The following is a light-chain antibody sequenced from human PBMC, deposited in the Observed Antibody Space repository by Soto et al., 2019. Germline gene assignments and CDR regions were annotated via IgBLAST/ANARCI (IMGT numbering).Light chain of an antibody. CDR3: QQRSDWPIT. J-gene: IGKJ5*01. Sequence: EIVLTQSPATLSLSPGERATLSCRASQRVSSYLAWYQQKPGQAPSLLIYGASNRATGIPARFSGSASGTDFTLTISSLEPEDFAVYYCQQRSDWPITFGQGTRLEIK. V-gene: IGKV3-11*01. CDR2: GAS. CDR1: QRVSSY.